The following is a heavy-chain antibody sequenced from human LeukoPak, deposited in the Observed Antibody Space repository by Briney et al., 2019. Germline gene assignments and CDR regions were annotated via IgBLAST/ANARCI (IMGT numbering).Heavy chain of an antibody. CDR2: ISSSGSTI. Sequence: PGGALRLSCAASGFTFSDYYMSWIRQAPGKGLEWVSYISSSGSTIYYADSVKGRFTISRDNAKNSLYLQMNSLRAEDTAVYYCARDYLRSHAFDIWGQGTMVTVSS. D-gene: IGHD4-17*01. V-gene: IGHV3-11*01. CDR3: ARDYLRSHAFDI. CDR1: GFTFSDYY. J-gene: IGHJ3*02.